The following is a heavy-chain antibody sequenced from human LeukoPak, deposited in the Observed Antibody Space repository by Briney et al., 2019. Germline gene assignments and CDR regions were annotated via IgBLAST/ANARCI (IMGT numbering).Heavy chain of an antibody. CDR2: IYYRGSS. D-gene: IGHD3-22*01. CDR3: ASYYYDSLESFDI. J-gene: IGHJ3*02. Sequence: PSETLSLTCTVSGGSIGSYYWSWIRQPPGKGLEWIGYIYYRGSSYYNPSLKSRVTMSIDTSQNQLSLKLSSVTAADTAIYYCASYYYDSLESFDIWGQGTMVTASS. V-gene: IGHV4-59*06. CDR1: GGSIGSYY.